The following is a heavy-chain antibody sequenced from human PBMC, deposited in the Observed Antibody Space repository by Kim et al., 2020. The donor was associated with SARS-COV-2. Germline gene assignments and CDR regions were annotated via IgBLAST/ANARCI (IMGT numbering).Heavy chain of an antibody. CDR2: ISAYNGNT. CDR3: ARDRGGVPAAIRYYYYYGMDV. Sequence: ASVKVSCKASGYTFTSYGISWVRQAPGQGLEWMGWISAYNGNTNYAQKLQGRVTMTTDTSTSTAYMELRSLRSDDTAVYYCARDRGGVPAAIRYYYYYGMDVWGQGTTVTVSS. V-gene: IGHV1-18*01. J-gene: IGHJ6*02. D-gene: IGHD2-2*02. CDR1: GYTFTSYG.